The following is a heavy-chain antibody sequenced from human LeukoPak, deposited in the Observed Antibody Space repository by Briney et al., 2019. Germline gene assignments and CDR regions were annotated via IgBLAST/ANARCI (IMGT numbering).Heavy chain of an antibody. Sequence: PGGSLRLSCAASGFTFSSYAMSWVRQAPGKGLEWVSAISGSGGGTYYADSVKGRFTISRDNSKNTLYLQMNSLRAEDTAVYYCAKAPIIAAAGTRFDYWGQGTLVTVSS. D-gene: IGHD6-13*01. CDR1: GFTFSSYA. CDR2: ISGSGGGT. V-gene: IGHV3-23*01. CDR3: AKAPIIAAAGTRFDY. J-gene: IGHJ4*02.